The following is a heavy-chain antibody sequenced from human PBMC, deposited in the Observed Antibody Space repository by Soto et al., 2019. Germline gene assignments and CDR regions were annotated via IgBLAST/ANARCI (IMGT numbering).Heavy chain of an antibody. CDR2: IRSKTDGGTI. D-gene: IGHD5-12*01. V-gene: IGHV3-15*01. CDR3: TTAHPRGPDY. Sequence: GGSLRLSCAASGLSFSNAWMNWVRQAPGKGLEWVGQIRSKTDGGTIFYPAPVKDRFIISRDDSRNTLYLQMNSLKTEDTVVYYCTTAHPRGPDYWGQGTLVTVSS. J-gene: IGHJ4*02. CDR1: GLSFSNAW.